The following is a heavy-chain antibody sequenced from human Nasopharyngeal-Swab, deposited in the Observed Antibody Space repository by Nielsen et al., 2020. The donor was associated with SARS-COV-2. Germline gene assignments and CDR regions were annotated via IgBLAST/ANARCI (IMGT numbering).Heavy chain of an antibody. Sequence: GESLKISCAASGFTFSSYGMHWVRQAPGKGLEWVAVIWYDGSNKYYADSVKGRFTISRDNSKNTLYLQMNSLRAEDTAVYYCARDRGIAVAGYYYGMDVWGQGTTVTVSS. D-gene: IGHD6-19*01. V-gene: IGHV3-33*01. CDR2: IWYDGSNK. CDR3: ARDRGIAVAGYYYGMDV. J-gene: IGHJ6*02. CDR1: GFTFSSYG.